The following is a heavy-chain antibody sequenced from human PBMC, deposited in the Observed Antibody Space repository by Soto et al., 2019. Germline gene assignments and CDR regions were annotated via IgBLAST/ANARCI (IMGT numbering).Heavy chain of an antibody. Sequence: GGSLRLSCAASGFTFSSYGMHWVRQAPGKGLEWVAVIWYDGSNKYYADSVKGRFTISRDNSKNTLYLQMNSLRAGDTAVYYCARTPLRYYDFWSGPYYFDYWGQGTLVTVSS. J-gene: IGHJ4*02. CDR1: GFTFSSYG. CDR2: IWYDGSNK. D-gene: IGHD3-3*01. CDR3: ARTPLRYYDFWSGPYYFDY. V-gene: IGHV3-33*01.